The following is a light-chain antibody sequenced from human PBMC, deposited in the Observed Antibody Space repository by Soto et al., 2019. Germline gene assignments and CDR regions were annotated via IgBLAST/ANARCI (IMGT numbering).Light chain of an antibody. V-gene: IGLV2-14*01. CDR2: EVS. Sequence: QSALTQPASVSGSPGQSITISCTGTSSDVGGYNYVSWFQQHPGKAPKLKIYEVSNRPSGVSNRFSGSKSGNTASLTISELQAEDEADYYCTSFTTISTWVFGDGTKVTVL. CDR3: TSFTTISTWV. J-gene: IGLJ3*02. CDR1: SSDVGGYNY.